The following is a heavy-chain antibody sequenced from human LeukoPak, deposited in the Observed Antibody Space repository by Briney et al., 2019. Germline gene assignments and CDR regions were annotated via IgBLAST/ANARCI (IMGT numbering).Heavy chain of an antibody. D-gene: IGHD6-6*01. CDR1: GHSFSSDSF. CDR3: ARASRPSNSWFDP. CDR2: IHERGSI. Sequence: PSETLSLTCGVSGHSFSSDSFWGWLRQPPGQGLEWIGSIHERGSIFYNPSLKSRVTISIDTSKNQFSLNVNSVTAADTAVYYCARASRPSNSWFDPWGQGTVVTVSS. V-gene: IGHV4-38-2*01. J-gene: IGHJ5*02.